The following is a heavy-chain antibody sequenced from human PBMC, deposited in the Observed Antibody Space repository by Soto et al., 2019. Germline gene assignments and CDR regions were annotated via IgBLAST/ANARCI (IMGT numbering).Heavy chain of an antibody. V-gene: IGHV3-74*03. D-gene: IGHD6-19*01. CDR3: ARDQTVTGPSTFDY. CDR2: IDAAGSGT. CDR1: GFTFRTYW. J-gene: IGHJ4*02. Sequence: EVQLVESGGGLVQPGGSLRLSCAASGFTFRTYWMHWVRQSPEKGLVWVSRIDAAGSGTTYADAVEGRFTISRDNAKNTLYLQMNSLRAEDTAVYYCARDQTVTGPSTFDYCGQGTLVTVSS.